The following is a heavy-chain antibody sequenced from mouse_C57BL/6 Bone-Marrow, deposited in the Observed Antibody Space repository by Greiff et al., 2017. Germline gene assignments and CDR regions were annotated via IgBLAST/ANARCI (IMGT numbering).Heavy chain of an antibody. J-gene: IGHJ2*01. D-gene: IGHD1-1*01. CDR1: GYTFTSYW. V-gene: IGHV1-64*01. CDR2: IHPNSGST. CDR3: AREDGSSYGGFDY. Sequence: VQLQQPGAELVKPGASVKLSCKASGYTFTSYWMHWVKQRPGQGLEWIGMIHPNSGSTNYNEKFKSKATLTVDKSSSTAYMQLSSLTSEDSAVYYCAREDGSSYGGFDYWGQGTTLTVSS.